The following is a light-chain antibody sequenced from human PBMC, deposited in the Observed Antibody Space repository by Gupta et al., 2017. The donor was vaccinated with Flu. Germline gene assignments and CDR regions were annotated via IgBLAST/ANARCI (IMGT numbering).Light chain of an antibody. Sequence: RVTISGSGSRSTIGSNTVNWYRQLTGTAPTLLIYDNNQRHSGVPDRFSGSKSGTSASLAISGLQADDEADYYCASWDDSLNDYVFAAGTKVTVL. CDR2: DNN. CDR1: RSTIGSNT. V-gene: IGLV1-44*01. J-gene: IGLJ1*01. CDR3: ASWDDSLNDYV.